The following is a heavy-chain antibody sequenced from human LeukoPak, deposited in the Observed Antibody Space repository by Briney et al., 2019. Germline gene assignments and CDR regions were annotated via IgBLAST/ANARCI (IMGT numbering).Heavy chain of an antibody. CDR3: ARRPSYDFWSGYYGVDGLDI. CDR1: GYSFVSHW. V-gene: IGHV5-51*01. D-gene: IGHD3-3*01. CDR2: IFPGDSDT. Sequence: LGESLKISCKASGYSFVSHWIAWVRQMPGKGLAWLGIIFPGDSDTRYSPSFQGQVTISADKSINTAYLQWNSLRASDTAMYYCARRPSYDFWSGYYGVDGLDIWGQGTMVTVSS. J-gene: IGHJ3*02.